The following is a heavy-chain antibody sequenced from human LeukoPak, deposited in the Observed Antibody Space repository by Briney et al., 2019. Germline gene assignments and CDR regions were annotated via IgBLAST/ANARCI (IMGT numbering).Heavy chain of an antibody. J-gene: IGHJ4*02. CDR2: ISYDGSNK. D-gene: IGHD3-22*01. V-gene: IGHV3-30*18. CDR1: GFTFSSYG. CDR3: AKDLETYYYDSSGYYQQLFDY. Sequence: GGSLRLSCAASGFTFSSYGMHWVRQAPGRGLGWVAVISYDGSNKYYADSVKGRFTISRDNSKNTLYLQMNSLRAEDTAVYYCAKDLETYYYDSSGYYQQLFDYWGQGTLVTVSS.